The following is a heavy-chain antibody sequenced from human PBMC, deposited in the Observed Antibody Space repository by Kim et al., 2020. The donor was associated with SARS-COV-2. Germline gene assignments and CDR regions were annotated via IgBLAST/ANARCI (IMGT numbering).Heavy chain of an antibody. CDR1: GFTFSSYG. CDR2: IWYDGSNK. Sequence: GGSLRLSCAASGFTFSSYGMHWVRQAPGKGLEWVAVIWYDGSNKYYADSVKGRFTISRDNSKNTLYLQMNSLRAVDTAVYYCARVMAGPSPHCSGGSCEGDDAFDIWGQGTMVTVSS. D-gene: IGHD2-15*01. CDR3: ARVMAGPSPHCSGGSCEGDDAFDI. J-gene: IGHJ3*02. V-gene: IGHV3-33*01.